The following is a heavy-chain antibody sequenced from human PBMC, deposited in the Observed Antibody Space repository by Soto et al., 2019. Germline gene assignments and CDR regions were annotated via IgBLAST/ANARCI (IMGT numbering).Heavy chain of an antibody. V-gene: IGHV1-46*01. J-gene: IGHJ4*02. CDR3: ARADYYDSSGFYYDY. D-gene: IGHD3-22*01. CDR2: INPSGGST. Sequence: QVQLVQSGAEVKKPGASVKVSCKASGYIFTNHYIHWVRHAPGQGLEWMGIINPSGGSTNYLQKFQGRVTMTRDTSTSTVYMELSSLRSEDTAVYFCARADYYDSSGFYYDYWGQGTLVTVSS. CDR1: GYIFTNHY.